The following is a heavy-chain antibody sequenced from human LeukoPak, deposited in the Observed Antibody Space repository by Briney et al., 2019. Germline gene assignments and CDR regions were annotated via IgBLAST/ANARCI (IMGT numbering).Heavy chain of an antibody. D-gene: IGHD3-16*01. CDR3: AKGGIDYFDY. CDR2: ISGSGGDT. J-gene: IGHJ4*02. Sequence: GGSLRLSCVASGFSVSSNYMSWVRQAPGKGLEWVSAISGSGGDTYYADSVKGRFTISRDNSKNTLYLQMNSLRAEDTAVYYCAKGGIDYFDYWGQETLVTVSS. CDR1: GFSVSSNY. V-gene: IGHV3-23*01.